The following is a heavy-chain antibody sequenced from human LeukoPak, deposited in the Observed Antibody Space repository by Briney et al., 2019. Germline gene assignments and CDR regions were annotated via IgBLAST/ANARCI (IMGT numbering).Heavy chain of an antibody. Sequence: GASVKVSCKASGYTFTSYGISWGRQAPGQGLEGMGWIIAYNGNTNYAQQLQGRVTMTTDTSTITAYMELRSLRSDDTAVYYCARNYLHNYYYYMDVWGKGTTVTVSS. CDR3: ARNYLHNYYYYMDV. D-gene: IGHD5-24*01. CDR1: GYTFTSYG. CDR2: IIAYNGNT. V-gene: IGHV1-18*01. J-gene: IGHJ6*03.